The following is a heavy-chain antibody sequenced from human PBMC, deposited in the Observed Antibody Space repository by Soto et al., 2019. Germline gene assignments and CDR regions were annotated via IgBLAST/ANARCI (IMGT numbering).Heavy chain of an antibody. CDR3: ARAPSFSGHHGY. Sequence: QLQLQESGPGLVKPSQTLSLACTVSGGSFSSGGYYWSWIRQLPGKDLEWIGYIYYSGSTYYNPSLKSRFYISLDTSKNQYSLKLSSVTAADTAVYYCARAPSFSGHHGYWGQGTLVTVSS. D-gene: IGHD2-8*02. CDR2: IYYSGST. CDR1: GGSFSSGGYY. J-gene: IGHJ4*02. V-gene: IGHV4-31*03.